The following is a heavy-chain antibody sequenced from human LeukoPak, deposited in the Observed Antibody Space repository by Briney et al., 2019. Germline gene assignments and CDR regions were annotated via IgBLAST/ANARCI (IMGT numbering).Heavy chain of an antibody. V-gene: IGHV3-23*01. CDR1: GFTFSSYA. CDR3: AKRNIGYDLYYFDY. D-gene: IGHD5-12*01. J-gene: IGHJ4*02. CDR2: ISDSGGAT. Sequence: GDSLRLSCAASGFTFSSYAMSWVRLAPGEGLEWVSAISDSGGATHYADSVKGRFTISRDNSKNTLYHQMNSLRAEDTAIYYCAKRNIGYDLYYFDYWGEGTLVTVSS.